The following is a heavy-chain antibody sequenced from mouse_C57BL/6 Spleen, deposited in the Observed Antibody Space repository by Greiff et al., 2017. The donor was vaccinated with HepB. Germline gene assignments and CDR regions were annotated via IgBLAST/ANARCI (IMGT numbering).Heavy chain of an antibody. V-gene: IGHV1-15*01. CDR3: TRGGLRRGAWFAY. D-gene: IGHD2-4*01. CDR1: GYTFTDYE. CDR2: IDPETGGT. J-gene: IGHJ3*01. Sequence: QVQLQQSGAELVRPGASVTLSCKASGYTFTDYEMHWVKQTPVHGLEWIGAIDPETGGTAYNQKFKGKAILTADKSSSTAYMELRSLTSEDSAVYYGTRGGLRRGAWFAYWGQGTLVTVSA.